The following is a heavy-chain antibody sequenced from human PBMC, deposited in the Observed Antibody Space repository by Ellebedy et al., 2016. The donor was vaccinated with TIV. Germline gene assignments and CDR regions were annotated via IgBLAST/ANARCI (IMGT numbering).Heavy chain of an antibody. J-gene: IGHJ6*02. CDR1: GRTFSSYA. CDR2: IIPIFGTA. Sequence: AASVKVSCKASGRTFSSYAISWVRQAPGHGLGWMGGIIPIFGTANYAQNFQGRVTITAYESTSTAYMELSSLRSEDTAVYYCARGRYYGPPRGGYYYYGMDVWGQGTTVTVSS. V-gene: IGHV1-69*13. D-gene: IGHD3-10*01. CDR3: ARGRYYGPPRGGYYYYGMDV.